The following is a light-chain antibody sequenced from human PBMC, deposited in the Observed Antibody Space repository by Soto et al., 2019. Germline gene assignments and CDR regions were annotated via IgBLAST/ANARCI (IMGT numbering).Light chain of an antibody. CDR1: QYSSNY. CDR2: AAY. Sequence: DIQMTQSPSPLYASVGDRVTITCRASQYSSNYLSWYQQKPGKAPKLLIYAAYSLQSRVPSSFSGSPSGTDFTLTVSSLQPEDFATYYCQQSYTTPWTFGQGTEVEIK. V-gene: IGKV1-39*01. CDR3: QQSYTTPWT. J-gene: IGKJ1*01.